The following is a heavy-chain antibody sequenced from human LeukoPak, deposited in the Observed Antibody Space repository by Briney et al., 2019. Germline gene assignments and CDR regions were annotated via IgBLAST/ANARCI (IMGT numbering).Heavy chain of an antibody. V-gene: IGHV3-11*04. D-gene: IGHD2-15*01. Sequence: TGGSLRLSCAASGFTFSDYYMSWIRQAPGKGLEWVSYISSSGSTIYYADSVKGRFTISRDNSKNTLDLQMNSLRVEDTAVYFCAKDKDTPATAQPQRGYFESWGQGTLVTVSS. J-gene: IGHJ4*02. CDR2: ISSSGSTI. CDR3: AKDKDTPATAQPQRGYFES. CDR1: GFTFSDYY.